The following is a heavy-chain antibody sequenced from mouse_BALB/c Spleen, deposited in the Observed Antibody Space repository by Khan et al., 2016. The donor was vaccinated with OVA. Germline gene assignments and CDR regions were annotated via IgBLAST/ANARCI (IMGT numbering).Heavy chain of an antibody. Sequence: EVQLQESGPGLVKPSQSLSLTCTVTGYSITSDYAWNWIRQFPGNKLEWMGYISYSGNTKYNPSLKSRISITQDTSKNQFFLQLNFVTIEDTATYYCARSQGGEVDYGGQGTTLTVS. CDR1: GYSITSDYA. CDR2: ISYSGNT. D-gene: IGHD2-13*01. J-gene: IGHJ2*01. CDR3: ARSQGGEVDY. V-gene: IGHV3-2*02.